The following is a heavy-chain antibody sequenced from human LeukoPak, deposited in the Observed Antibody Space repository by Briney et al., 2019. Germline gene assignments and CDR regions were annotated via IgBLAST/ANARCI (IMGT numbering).Heavy chain of an antibody. CDR1: GYTFTNYA. Sequence: ASVKVSCKASGYTFTNYAIHWVRQAPGQRLEWMGWINAGNGDTKYSQKFQGRVIITRDTSASTAYMDLSSLRSEDTAVYYCARDPLSGWHDYWGQGTLVTVSS. V-gene: IGHV1-3*01. CDR2: INAGNGDT. D-gene: IGHD6-19*01. J-gene: IGHJ4*02. CDR3: ARDPLSGWHDY.